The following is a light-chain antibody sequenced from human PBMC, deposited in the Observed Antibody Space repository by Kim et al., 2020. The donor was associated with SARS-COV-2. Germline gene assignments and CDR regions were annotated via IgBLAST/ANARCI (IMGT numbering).Light chain of an antibody. CDR1: SSNIGSNY. J-gene: IGLJ1*01. Sequence: GQMVTISCSGSSSNIGSNYVYWYQPLPGTAPKLLIYRNKQRPSGLPDRFSGSKSGTSASLAISGLRSEDEADYYCAAWDDSLSGLVFGTGTKVTVL. V-gene: IGLV1-47*01. CDR2: RNK. CDR3: AAWDDSLSGLV.